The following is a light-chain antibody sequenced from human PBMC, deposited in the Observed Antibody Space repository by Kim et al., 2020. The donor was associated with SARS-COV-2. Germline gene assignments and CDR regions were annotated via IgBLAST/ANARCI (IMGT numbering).Light chain of an antibody. CDR3: QKYYDIPLT. CDR1: RGVYYNADTDTY. Sequence: PTIKDKTGRGVYYNADTDTYLACDQNKPGQPPKLPIYWPPPRESGVPDRFSGSGSGRDFTLPISSLQAEDVAVYYCQKYYDIPLTFGGGTKVDIK. J-gene: IGKJ4*01. V-gene: IGKV4-1*01. CDR2: WPP.